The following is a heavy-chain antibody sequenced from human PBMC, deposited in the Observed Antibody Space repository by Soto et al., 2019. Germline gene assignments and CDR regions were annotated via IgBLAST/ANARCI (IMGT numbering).Heavy chain of an antibody. J-gene: IGHJ5*02. CDR3: AKTPTAVAGFNWFDP. D-gene: IGHD6-19*01. V-gene: IGHV3-23*01. CDR2: ISGSGGAT. CDR1: GFTFSSFA. Sequence: GGSLRLSCAASGFTFSSFAMSWVRQAPGKGLEWVSDISGSGGATYYADSVKGRFTISRDNSKNTLYLEMNSLRGEDTAVYYCAKTPTAVAGFNWFDPWGQGTLVTVSS.